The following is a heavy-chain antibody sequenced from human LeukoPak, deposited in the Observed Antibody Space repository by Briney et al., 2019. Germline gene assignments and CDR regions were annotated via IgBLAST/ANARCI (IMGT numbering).Heavy chain of an antibody. CDR3: ARSPVYGGNSVGYFDY. CDR2: IIPIFGTA. CDR1: GGTFSSYA. J-gene: IGHJ4*02. Sequence: SVKVSCKASGGTFSSYAISWVRQAPGQGLEWMGGIIPIFGTANYAQKFQGRVTITADESTSTAYMEPSSLRSEDTAVYYCARSPVYGGNSVGYFDYWGQGTLVTVSS. V-gene: IGHV1-69*13. D-gene: IGHD4-23*01.